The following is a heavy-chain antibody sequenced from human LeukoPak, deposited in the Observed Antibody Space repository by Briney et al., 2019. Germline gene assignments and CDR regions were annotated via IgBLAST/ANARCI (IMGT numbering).Heavy chain of an antibody. CDR1: GGSISSGDYY. Sequence: SQTLSLTCTVSGGSISSGDYYWSWIRQPPGKGLEWIGYIYYSGSTYYNPSLKSRVTISVDTSKNQFSLKLSSVTAADTAVYYCARVRRDYDSRGYFRYWYFDLWGRGTLVTVSS. J-gene: IGHJ2*01. D-gene: IGHD3-22*01. CDR2: IYYSGST. CDR3: ARVRRDYDSRGYFRYWYFDL. V-gene: IGHV4-30-4*01.